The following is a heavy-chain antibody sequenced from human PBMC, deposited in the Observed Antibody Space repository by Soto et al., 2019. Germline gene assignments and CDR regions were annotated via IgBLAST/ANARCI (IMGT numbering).Heavy chain of an antibody. CDR2: INPNSGGT. CDR1: GYTFTGYY. Sequence: ASVKVSCKASGYTFTGYYMHWVRQAPGQGLEWMGWINPNSGGTNYAQKFQGWVTMTRDTSISTAYMDLTSLRSEDTAVYYCARDGGSSGWYYFDLWGQGALVTVSS. CDR3: ARDGGSSGWYYFDL. J-gene: IGHJ4*02. V-gene: IGHV1-2*04. D-gene: IGHD6-19*01.